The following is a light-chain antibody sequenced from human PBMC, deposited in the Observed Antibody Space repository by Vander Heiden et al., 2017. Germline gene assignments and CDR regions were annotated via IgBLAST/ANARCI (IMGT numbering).Light chain of an antibody. J-gene: IGLJ2*01. CDR1: TGDVGGFNY. Sequence: QSALTQPASVSGSPGQSITISCTGTTGDVGGFNYVSWYQHQPGRAPRLLISDVYNRPSGVSHRFSGLKSGNTASLTISGLQAEDEADYYCASYTSSSTQVFGGGTKLTVL. CDR3: ASYTSSSTQV. CDR2: DVY. V-gene: IGLV2-14*03.